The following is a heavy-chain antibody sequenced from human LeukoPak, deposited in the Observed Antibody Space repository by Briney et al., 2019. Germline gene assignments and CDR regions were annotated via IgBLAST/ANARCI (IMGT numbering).Heavy chain of an antibody. D-gene: IGHD6-19*01. CDR3: AKRAVAAVAGSRFGY. CDR2: ISSSGGTT. J-gene: IGHJ4*02. CDR1: GFTFSNYA. V-gene: IGHV3-23*01. Sequence: GGSLRLSCAASGFTFSNYAMSWVRQAPGKGLEWVSGISSSGGTTYYADSVKGRFTISRDKSKNTLCLQMNSLRAEDTAVYYCAKRAVAAVAGSRFGYWGQGALVTVSS.